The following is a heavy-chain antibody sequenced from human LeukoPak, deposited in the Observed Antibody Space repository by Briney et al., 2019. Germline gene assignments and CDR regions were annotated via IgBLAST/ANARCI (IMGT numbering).Heavy chain of an antibody. J-gene: IGHJ4*02. V-gene: IGHV3-33*01. Sequence: GGSLRLSCAASGFTFSSYGMHWVRQAPGKGLEWVAVIWFDGSNKYYADSVKGRFTISRDNSKNTVYLQMDSLRAEDTAVYYCARVWGVTKYGIDYWGQGTLVTASS. CDR1: GFTFSSYG. CDR3: ARVWGVTKYGIDY. CDR2: IWFDGSNK. D-gene: IGHD3-10*01.